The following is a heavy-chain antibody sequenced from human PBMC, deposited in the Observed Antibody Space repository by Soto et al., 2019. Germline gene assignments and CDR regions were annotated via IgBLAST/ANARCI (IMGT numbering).Heavy chain of an antibody. V-gene: IGHV4-39*01. CDR1: GGSISSSSYY. Sequence: SETLSLTCTVSGGSISSSSYYWGWIRQPPGKGLEWIGSIYYSGSTYYNPSLKSRVTISVDTSKNQFSLKLSSVTAADTAVYYCASRSYYYYYYGMDAWGQGTTVTVSS. CDR2: IYYSGST. CDR3: ASRSYYYYYYGMDA. D-gene: IGHD3-16*02. J-gene: IGHJ6*02.